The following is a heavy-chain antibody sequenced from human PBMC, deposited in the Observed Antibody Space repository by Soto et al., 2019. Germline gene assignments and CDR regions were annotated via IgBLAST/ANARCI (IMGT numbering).Heavy chain of an antibody. CDR2: INHSGST. J-gene: IGHJ6*02. D-gene: IGHD6-13*01. Sequence: SETLSLTCAVYGGSFSGYYWSWIRQPPGKGLEWIGEINHSGSTNYNPSLKSRVTISVDTSKNQFSLKLSSVTAADTAVYYCARAGIAAAGNWNYYYGMDAWAQGTTVTVSS. CDR3: ARAGIAAAGNWNYYYGMDA. V-gene: IGHV4-34*01. CDR1: GGSFSGYY.